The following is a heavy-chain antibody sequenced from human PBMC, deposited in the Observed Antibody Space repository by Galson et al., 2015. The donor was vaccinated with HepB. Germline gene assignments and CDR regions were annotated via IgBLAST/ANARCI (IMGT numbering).Heavy chain of an antibody. CDR2: ISSFGDGT. CDR1: GFTFNIYA. CDR3: ARHSFFDY. D-gene: IGHD2-15*01. Sequence: SLRLSCAASGFTFNIYAMSWLRQAPGKGLEWVSDISSFGDGTNHADSVKGRFTISRDNSKNTLYLQMNSLRAEDTAIYYCARHSFFDYWGQGTLVTVSS. V-gene: IGHV3-23*01. J-gene: IGHJ4*02.